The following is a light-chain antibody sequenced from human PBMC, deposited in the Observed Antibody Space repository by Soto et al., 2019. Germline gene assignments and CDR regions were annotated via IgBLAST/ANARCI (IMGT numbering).Light chain of an antibody. V-gene: IGKV3-20*01. CDR2: GAS. Sequence: EIVLTQSPGTLSLSPGERVTLSCRASQSISSSYLAIAWYQQKPGQPPRLLMYGASSRATGIPDRFSGSGSATDFTLTISRLEPEDFAVYYCQQHDSSPWTFGQGTRVEIK. J-gene: IGKJ1*01. CDR1: QSISSSY. CDR3: QQHDSSPWT.